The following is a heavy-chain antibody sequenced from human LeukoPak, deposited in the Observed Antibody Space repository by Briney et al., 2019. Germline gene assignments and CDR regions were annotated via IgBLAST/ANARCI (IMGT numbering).Heavy chain of an antibody. J-gene: IGHJ3*02. CDR3: AKGPSTPILTGYPNDAFDI. CDR2: IWYDGSNK. V-gene: IGHV3-33*06. Sequence: GGSLRLSCAASGFTFSSYGMHWVRQAPGKGLEWVAVIWYDGSNKYYADSVKGRFTISRDNSKNTLYLQMNSLRAEDTAVYYCAKGPSTPILTGYPNDAFDIWGQGTMVTVSS. D-gene: IGHD3-9*01. CDR1: GFTFSSYG.